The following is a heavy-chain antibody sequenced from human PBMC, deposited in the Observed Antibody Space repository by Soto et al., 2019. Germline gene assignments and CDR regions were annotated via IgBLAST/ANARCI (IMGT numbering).Heavy chain of an antibody. V-gene: IGHV1-46*01. CDR1: GYTFTSYY. J-gene: IGHJ6*02. CDR3: ARAYCGGDCYLWYYYYGMDV. Sequence: ASVKVSCKASGYTFTSYYMHWVRQAPGQGLEWMGIINPSGGSTSYAQKFQGRVTMTRDTSTSTVYMELSSLRSEDTAVYYCARAYCGGDCYLWYYYYGMDVWGQGTTVTVSS. CDR2: INPSGGST. D-gene: IGHD2-21*02.